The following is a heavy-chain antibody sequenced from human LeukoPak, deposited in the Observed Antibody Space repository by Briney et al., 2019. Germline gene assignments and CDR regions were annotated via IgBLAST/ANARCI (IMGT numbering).Heavy chain of an antibody. CDR2: IYYSGRT. CDR3: VRQKQHCDGGSCFPPDT. Sequence: SETLSLTCTVSGASISSTSDYWGWIRQPPGKGLEWIGTIYYSGRTYSNPSLKSRLTISVDTSKNQFSLKLNSVTATDTAIYYCVRQKQHCDGGSCFPPDTWGQGTLVTVSS. J-gene: IGHJ5*02. D-gene: IGHD2-15*01. CDR1: GASISSTSDY. V-gene: IGHV4-39*01.